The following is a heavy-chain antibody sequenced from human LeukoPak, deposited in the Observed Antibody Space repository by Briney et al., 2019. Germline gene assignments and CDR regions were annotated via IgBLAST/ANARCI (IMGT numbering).Heavy chain of an antibody. Sequence: SETLSLTCAVYGGSFSGYYWCWIRQPPGKGLEWIGEINHSGSTNYNPSLKSRVTISVDTSKNQFSLKLSSVTAADTAVYYCARIVVVTALRIDYWGQGTLVTVSS. CDR2: INHSGST. D-gene: IGHD3-22*01. V-gene: IGHV4-34*01. CDR3: ARIVVVTALRIDY. J-gene: IGHJ4*02. CDR1: GGSFSGYY.